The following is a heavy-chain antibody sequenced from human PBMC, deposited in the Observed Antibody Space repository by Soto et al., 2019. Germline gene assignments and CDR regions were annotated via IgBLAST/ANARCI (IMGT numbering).Heavy chain of an antibody. CDR1: GFIFENFG. CDR3: AKNQGVELVPLATVDWFDP. CDR2: ISGSGFKK. Sequence: EVVLLESGGGLEQPGGSLRLSCAASGFIFENFGMRWVRQAPGKGLEWISSISGSGFKKYYADSVKGRFTISRDNPKSTVYLELNNLSAEDTAVYHCAKNQGVELVPLATVDWFDPWGQGSVVTVSS. J-gene: IGHJ5*02. D-gene: IGHD1-26*01. V-gene: IGHV3-23*01.